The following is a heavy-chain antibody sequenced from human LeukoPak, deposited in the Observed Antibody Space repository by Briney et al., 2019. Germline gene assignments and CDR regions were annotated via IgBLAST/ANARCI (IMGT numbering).Heavy chain of an antibody. CDR2: IYYSGST. CDR3: ARFCGGDCRGAFDY. V-gene: IGHV4-39*07. CDR1: GGALSSNPYY. Sequence: SETLSLTCSVSGGALSSNPYYWGWIRQPPGKGLEWIGSIYYSGSTYYNPSLKSRVTISVDTSKNQFSLKLSSVTAADTAVYYCARFCGGDCRGAFDYWGQGTLVTVSS. D-gene: IGHD2-21*02. J-gene: IGHJ4*02.